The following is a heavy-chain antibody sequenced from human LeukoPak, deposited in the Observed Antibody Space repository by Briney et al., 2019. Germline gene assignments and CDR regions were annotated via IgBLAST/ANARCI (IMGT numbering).Heavy chain of an antibody. CDR3: AKDRVLAYQDTADSFDI. J-gene: IGHJ3*02. D-gene: IGHD2-21*01. V-gene: IGHV3-43*02. CDR1: GFTFDDYA. Sequence: GSLRLSCAASGFTFDDYAMHWVPQAPGKGLEWVSLISGDGRDTYYGDFVKGRFTISRDNINNSLYLQMNNLRTEDTALYYCAKDRVLAYQDTADSFDICGQGTVVTVSS. CDR2: ISGDGRDT.